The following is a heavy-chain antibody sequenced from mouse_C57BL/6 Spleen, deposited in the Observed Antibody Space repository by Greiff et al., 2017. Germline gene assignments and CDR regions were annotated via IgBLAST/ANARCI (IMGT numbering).Heavy chain of an antibody. V-gene: IGHV1-18*01. CDR2: INPNNGGT. Sequence: DVQLVESGPELVKPGASVKIPCKASGYTFTDYNMDWVKQSHGKSLEWIGDINPNNGGTIYNQKFKGKATLTVDKSSSTAYMELRSLTSEDTAVYYCARSDYSNPYYAMDYWGQGASVTVSS. CDR1: GYTFTDYN. D-gene: IGHD2-5*01. CDR3: ARSDYSNPYYAMDY. J-gene: IGHJ4*01.